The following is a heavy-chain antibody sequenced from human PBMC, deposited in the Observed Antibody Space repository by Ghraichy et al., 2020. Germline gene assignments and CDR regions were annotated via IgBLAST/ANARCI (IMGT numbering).Heavy chain of an antibody. CDR3: AKDRDNWFDP. J-gene: IGHJ5*02. V-gene: IGHV3-30*18. CDR1: GFTFSSYG. CDR2: ISYDGSNK. Sequence: GSLNISCAASGFTFSSYGMHWVRQAPGKGLEWVAVISYDGSNKYYADSVKGRFTISRDNSKNTLYLQMNSLRAEDTAVYYCAKDRDNWFDPWGQGTLVTVSS.